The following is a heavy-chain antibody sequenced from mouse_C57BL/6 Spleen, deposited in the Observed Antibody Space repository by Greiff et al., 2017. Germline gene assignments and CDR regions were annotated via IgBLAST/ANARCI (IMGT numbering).Heavy chain of an antibody. V-gene: IGHV14-2*01. CDR2: IDPEDGET. J-gene: IGHJ2*01. CDR1: GFNFKDYY. Sequence: VQLKQSGAELVKPGASVKLSCTASGFNFKDYYMHWVKQRTEQGLEWIGRIDPEDGETKYAPKFQGKATMTAATSSSTAYLQLSSLTSEDSAVYFCAASLLRSSFDYWGQGTTLTVSS. CDR3: AASLLRSSFDY. D-gene: IGHD1-2*01.